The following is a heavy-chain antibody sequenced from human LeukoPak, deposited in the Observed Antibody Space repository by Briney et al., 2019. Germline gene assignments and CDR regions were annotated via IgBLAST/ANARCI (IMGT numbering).Heavy chain of an antibody. CDR2: IYPGDSDT. CDR1: GYSFTNYW. V-gene: IGHV5-51*01. Sequence: GESLKISCKGSGYSFTNYWIGWVRQMPGKGLEWMGMIYPGDSDTRYSPSFQGQVTFSADKSISTAYLQWSSLKASDTAMYYCARDYCTGGNRYHFDYWGQGTLVTVSS. CDR3: ARDYCTGGNRYHFDY. J-gene: IGHJ4*02. D-gene: IGHD2-15*01.